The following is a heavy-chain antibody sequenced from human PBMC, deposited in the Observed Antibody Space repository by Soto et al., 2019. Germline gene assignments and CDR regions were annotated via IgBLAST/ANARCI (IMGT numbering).Heavy chain of an antibody. V-gene: IGHV4-59*01. D-gene: IGHD6-6*01. CDR3: ARVQAARNYYYYGMDV. CDR1: GGSISSYY. Sequence: SETLFLTCTVSGGSISSYYWSWIRQPPGKGLEWIGYIYYSGSTNYNPSLKSRVTISVDTSKNQFSLKLSSVTAADTAVYYCARVQAARNYYYYGMDVWGQGTTVTVSS. J-gene: IGHJ6*02. CDR2: IYYSGST.